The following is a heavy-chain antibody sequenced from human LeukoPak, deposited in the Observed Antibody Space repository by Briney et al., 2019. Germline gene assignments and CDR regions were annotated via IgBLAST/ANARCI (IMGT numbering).Heavy chain of an antibody. CDR3: AKDLGGDGYNIQGNDY. V-gene: IGHV3-43D*03. D-gene: IGHD5-24*01. J-gene: IGHJ4*02. CDR1: GFTFDDYA. CDR2: ISWDGGST. Sequence: GGSLRLSCAASGFTFDDYAMHWVRQAPGKGLEWVSLISWDGGSTYYADSVKGRITISRDNSKNSLYLQMNSLRAEDTALYYCAKDLGGDGYNIQGNDYWGQGTLVTVSS.